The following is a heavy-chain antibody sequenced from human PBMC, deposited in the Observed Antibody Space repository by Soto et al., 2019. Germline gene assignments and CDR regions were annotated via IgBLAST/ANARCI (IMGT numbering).Heavy chain of an antibody. CDR3: ARSHDYGDHYFDY. V-gene: IGHV4-31*03. J-gene: IGHJ4*02. CDR1: GGSISSGGYY. D-gene: IGHD4-17*01. Sequence: QVQLQESGPGLVKPSQTLSLTCTVSGGSISSGGYYWSWIRQHPGKGLEWIGYVYYSGSTYYNPSLKSRVXXSXDXXKNQFSLKLSSVTAADTAVYYCARSHDYGDHYFDYWGQGTLVTVSS. CDR2: VYYSGST.